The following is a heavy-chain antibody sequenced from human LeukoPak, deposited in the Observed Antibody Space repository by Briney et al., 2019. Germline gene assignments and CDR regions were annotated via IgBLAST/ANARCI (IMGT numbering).Heavy chain of an antibody. Sequence: ASVKVSCKASGYTFTSYGISWVRQAPGQGLEWMGWISAYNGNTNYAQKLQGRVTMTTDTSTSTAYMELRSLRSDDTAVYYCARDLLKPLLLWFGELSLQNAFDIWGQGTMVTVSS. CDR1: GYTFTSYG. CDR2: ISAYNGNT. V-gene: IGHV1-18*01. D-gene: IGHD3-10*01. CDR3: ARDLLKPLLLWFGELSLQNAFDI. J-gene: IGHJ3*02.